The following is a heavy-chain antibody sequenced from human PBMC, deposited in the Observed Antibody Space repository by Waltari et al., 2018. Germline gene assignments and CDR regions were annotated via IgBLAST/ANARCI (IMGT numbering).Heavy chain of an antibody. D-gene: IGHD3-16*01. Sequence: QVQLVQSGAEVKKPGASVKVSCKASGYTFTSYAMHWVRQAPGQRLEWMGWINAGNGNTKYSQKFQGRVTITRDTSASTAYMELSILRSEDTAVYYCARDERGGGMDVWGQGTTVTVSS. CDR3: ARDERGGGMDV. CDR1: GYTFTSYA. J-gene: IGHJ6*02. CDR2: INAGNGNT. V-gene: IGHV1-3*01.